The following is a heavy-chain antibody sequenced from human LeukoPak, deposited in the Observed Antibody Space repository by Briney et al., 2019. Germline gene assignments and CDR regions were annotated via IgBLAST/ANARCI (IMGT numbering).Heavy chain of an antibody. D-gene: IGHD4-23*01. Sequence: SETLSLTCTVSGGSVSSGSYYWSWIRQPPGKGLEWIGYIYYSGSTNYNPSLKSRVTISVDTSKNQFSLKLSSVTAADTAVYYCARFVGNRDYWGQGTLVTVSS. CDR2: IYYSGST. V-gene: IGHV4-61*01. J-gene: IGHJ4*02. CDR3: ARFVGNRDY. CDR1: GGSVSSGSYY.